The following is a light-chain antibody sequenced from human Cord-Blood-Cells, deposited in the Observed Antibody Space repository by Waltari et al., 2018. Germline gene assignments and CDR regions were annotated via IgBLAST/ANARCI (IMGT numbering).Light chain of an antibody. Sequence: SSELTQAPAVHVALGRTVRITFHGNSLQIHSARWYQQKRGQAPVLVIYGKNNRPSGIPDRFSGSSSGNTASLTITGAQAEDEADYYCNSRDSSGNHVVFGGGTKLTVL. CDR2: GKN. J-gene: IGLJ2*01. CDR3: NSRDSSGNHVV. V-gene: IGLV3-19*01. CDR1: SLQIHS.